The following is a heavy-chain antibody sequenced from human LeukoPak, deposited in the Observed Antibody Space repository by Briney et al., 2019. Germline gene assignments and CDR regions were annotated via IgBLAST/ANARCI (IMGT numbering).Heavy chain of an antibody. V-gene: IGHV1-8*03. CDR1: VYTFTSYD. D-gene: IGHD2-2*01. Sequence: ASVTVSFKSSVYTFTSYDINWVRQAAGQGLEWMGWMNPNSGNTGYAQKFQGRVTTTRNTSISTAYMELSSLRSEDTAVYYCARGLYCSSTSCYDYWGQGTLVTVSS. CDR3: ARGLYCSSTSCYDY. CDR2: MNPNSGNT. J-gene: IGHJ4*02.